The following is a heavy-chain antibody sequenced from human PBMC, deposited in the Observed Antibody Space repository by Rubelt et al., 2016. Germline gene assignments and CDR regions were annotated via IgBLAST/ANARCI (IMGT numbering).Heavy chain of an antibody. CDR1: GGSFSGYY. Sequence: QVQLQQWGTGLLKPSETLSLTCAVHGGSFSGYYWSWIRQPPGKGLEWIGDSNDSGSTNYNPSLKSRVTISVDTFKNQFSLKLSSVTAADTAVYYCARGYNYGPQYDFWGQGTLVTVSS. D-gene: IGHD5-18*01. CDR2: SNDSGST. CDR3: ARGYNYGPQYDF. V-gene: IGHV4-34*01. J-gene: IGHJ4*02.